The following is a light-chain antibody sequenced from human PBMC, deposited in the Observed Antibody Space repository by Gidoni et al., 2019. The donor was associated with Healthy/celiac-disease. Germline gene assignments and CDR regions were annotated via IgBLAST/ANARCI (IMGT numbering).Light chain of an antibody. CDR3: NSRDSSGNLVV. J-gene: IGLJ2*01. CDR2: GKN. CDR1: SLRSYY. V-gene: IGLV3-19*01. Sequence: SSELTHDPAVSLALGQTVRITCQGDSLRSYYASWYQQKPGQAPVLVIYGKNNRPSGIPDRFSGSSSGNTASLTITGAQAEDEADYYCNSRDSSGNLVVFGGGTKLTVL.